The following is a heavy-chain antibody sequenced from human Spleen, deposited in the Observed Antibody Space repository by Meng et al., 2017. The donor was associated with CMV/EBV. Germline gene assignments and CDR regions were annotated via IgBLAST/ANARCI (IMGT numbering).Heavy chain of an antibody. J-gene: IGHJ4*02. CDR3: ARETPIVVVPAEDYFDY. CDR2: ISSSGSTI. CDR1: GFTFSSYA. Sequence: GGSLRLSCAASGFTFSSYAMSWVRQAPGKGLEWVSYISSSGSTIYYADSVKGRFTISRDNAKNSLYLQMNSLRAEDTAVYYCARETPIVVVPAEDYFDYWGQGTLVTVSS. D-gene: IGHD2-2*01. V-gene: IGHV3-48*03.